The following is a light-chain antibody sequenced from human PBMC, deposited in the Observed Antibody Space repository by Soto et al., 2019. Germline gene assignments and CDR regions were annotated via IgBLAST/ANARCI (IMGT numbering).Light chain of an antibody. CDR2: GDS. CDR3: QSYDRSLTVLYV. J-gene: IGLJ1*01. Sequence: QSVLTQPPSVSAAPGQKVTISCSGSSSNIGGNSVHWYQQLPGTAPKLLIYGDSLRPSGVPERFSGSKSGTSASLAIAGLQPEDAGDYYCQSYDRSLTVLYVFGTGTKVTVL. V-gene: IGLV1-40*01. CDR1: SSNIGGNS.